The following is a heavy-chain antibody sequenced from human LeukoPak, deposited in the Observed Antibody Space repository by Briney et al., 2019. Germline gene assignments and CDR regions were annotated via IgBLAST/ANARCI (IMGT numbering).Heavy chain of an antibody. CDR1: GYTFTSYG. CDR3: AREIYDSSSSGPWFDP. Sequence: WASVKVSCKASGYTFTSYGISWVRQAPGQGLEWMGWISAYNGNTNYAQKLQGRVTMTTDTSTSTAYMELRSLRSDDTAVYYCAREIYDSSSSGPWFDPWGQGTLVTVSS. J-gene: IGHJ5*02. CDR2: ISAYNGNT. V-gene: IGHV1-18*01. D-gene: IGHD3-22*01.